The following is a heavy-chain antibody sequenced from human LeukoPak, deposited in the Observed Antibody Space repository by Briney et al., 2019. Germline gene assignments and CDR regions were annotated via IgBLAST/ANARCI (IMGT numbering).Heavy chain of an antibody. CDR2: ISSSGSNI. J-gene: IGHJ3*02. CDR3: AREDIVVVVAATGAFDI. V-gene: IGHV3-11*01. Sequence: GGSLRLSCAASGFTFSDYYMSWIRQAPGKGREWVSYISSSGSNIYYADSGKGRFTISRDNAKNSLYLQMNSLRAEDTAVYYCAREDIVVVVAATGAFDIWGQGTMVTVSS. CDR1: GFTFSDYY. D-gene: IGHD2-15*01.